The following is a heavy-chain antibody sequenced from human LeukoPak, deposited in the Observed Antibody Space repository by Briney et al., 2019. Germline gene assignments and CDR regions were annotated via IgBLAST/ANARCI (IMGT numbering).Heavy chain of an antibody. D-gene: IGHD1-1*01. Sequence: PSETLSLTCTVSGGSISGYFWTWIRQPPGKGLEWIGYIYYTGNTNYNPSLKSRVTISIDTSKNHFSLNVNSVTAADAAVYYCVRLQPNTGEWAFDIWGQGTMVSVSS. CDR3: VRLQPNTGEWAFDI. CDR2: IYYTGNT. J-gene: IGHJ3*02. CDR1: GGSISGYF. V-gene: IGHV4-59*01.